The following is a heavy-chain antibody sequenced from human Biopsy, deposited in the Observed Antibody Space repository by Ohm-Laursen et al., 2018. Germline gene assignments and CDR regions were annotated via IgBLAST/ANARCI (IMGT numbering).Heavy chain of an antibody. D-gene: IGHD4-17*01. Sequence: SLRLSCTASGFTFSAISMNCVRHAPGRGLEWVSIIGVDGRTIYYADSVKGRFTISRDNSKNTLYLQMNSLRADDMAVYYCAKSGIGTVTRHFDLWGQGTLVTVSS. CDR3: AKSGIGTVTRHFDL. CDR1: GFTFSAIS. J-gene: IGHJ4*02. CDR2: IGVDGRTI. V-gene: IGHV3-23*01.